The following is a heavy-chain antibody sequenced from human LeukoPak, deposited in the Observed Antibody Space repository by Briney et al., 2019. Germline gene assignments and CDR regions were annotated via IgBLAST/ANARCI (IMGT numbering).Heavy chain of an antibody. J-gene: IGHJ4*02. D-gene: IGHD2-15*01. CDR1: GFTFSSYW. Sequence: GGSLRLSCAASGFTFSSYWMHWVRQAPGKGPVWVSRINSDGSSTSYADSVKGRFTISRDNAKNTLYLQMNSLRAEDTAVYYCARDRIRYCSGGSCYEFDHLWGQGTLVTVSS. V-gene: IGHV3-74*01. CDR2: INSDGSST. CDR3: ARDRIRYCSGGSCYEFDHL.